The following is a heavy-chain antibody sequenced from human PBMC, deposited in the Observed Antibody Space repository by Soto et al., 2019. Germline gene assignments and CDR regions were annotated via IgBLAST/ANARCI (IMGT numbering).Heavy chain of an antibody. D-gene: IGHD6-6*01. V-gene: IGHV4-30-4*01. J-gene: IGHJ6*02. CDR1: GGSISSGDCY. CDR3: ARDRLEYSSSGGMDV. Sequence: TSETLSLTCTVSGGSISSGDCYWSWMRQPPGEGLEWIGYIYYSGSTYYNPSLKSRVTIPVDTSKNQFSLKLSSVPAADTAAYYCARDRLEYSSSGGMDVWGQGTTVTVSS. CDR2: IYYSGST.